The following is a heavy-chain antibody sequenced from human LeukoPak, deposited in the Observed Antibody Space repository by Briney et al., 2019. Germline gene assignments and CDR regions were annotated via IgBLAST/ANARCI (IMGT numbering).Heavy chain of an antibody. D-gene: IGHD3-22*01. Sequence: PSETLSLTCAVYGGSFSGYYWSWIRQPPGKGLEWIGEINHSGSTNYNPSLKSRVTISVDTSKNQFSLKLSSVTAADTAVYYCARVKGLLVIDAFDIWGQGTMVTVSS. CDR1: GGSFSGYY. J-gene: IGHJ3*02. CDR2: INHSGST. CDR3: ARVKGLLVIDAFDI. V-gene: IGHV4-34*01.